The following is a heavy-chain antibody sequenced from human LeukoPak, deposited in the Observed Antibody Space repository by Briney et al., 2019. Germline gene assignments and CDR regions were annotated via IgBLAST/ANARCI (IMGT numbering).Heavy chain of an antibody. Sequence: SETLSLTCTASGGSISSYYWTWIRQPAGKGLEWIGRLYTSGSTNYNPSLKSRVTMSVDASKNQFSLKLSSVTAADTAVYYCARDHDDSQTNWFDPWGQGTLVTVSS. CDR1: GGSISSYY. V-gene: IGHV4-4*07. CDR3: ARDHDDSQTNWFDP. CDR2: LYTSGST. D-gene: IGHD3-22*01. J-gene: IGHJ5*02.